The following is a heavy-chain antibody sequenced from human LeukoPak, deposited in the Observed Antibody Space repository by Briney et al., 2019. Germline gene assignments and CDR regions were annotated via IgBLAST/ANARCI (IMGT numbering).Heavy chain of an antibody. Sequence: GGSLRLSCAASGFTFSSYSMNWVRQAPGKGLEWVSVIYSGGSTYYADSVKGRFTISRDNSKNTLYLQMNSLRAEDTAVYYCARAKAVAGLYFYYYYYMDVWGKGTTVTISS. V-gene: IGHV3-53*01. J-gene: IGHJ6*03. CDR3: ARAKAVAGLYFYYYYYMDV. CDR1: GFTFSSYS. D-gene: IGHD6-19*01. CDR2: IYSGGST.